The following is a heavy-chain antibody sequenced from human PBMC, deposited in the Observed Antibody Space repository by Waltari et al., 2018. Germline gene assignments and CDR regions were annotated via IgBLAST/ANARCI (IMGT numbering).Heavy chain of an antibody. CDR3: ARDTYYYGMDV. Sequence: EVQLVEYGGGLIQPGGSLRLSCAASGFIVRSTYMSWVRQAPGKGLAWFSVIDSGGNTYYADSVKGRFTISRDNSKNTLYLQRHSLRVEDTAVYYCARDTYYYGMDVWGQGTTVTVSS. V-gene: IGHV3-53*01. CDR2: IDSGGNT. J-gene: IGHJ6*02. CDR1: GFIVRSTY.